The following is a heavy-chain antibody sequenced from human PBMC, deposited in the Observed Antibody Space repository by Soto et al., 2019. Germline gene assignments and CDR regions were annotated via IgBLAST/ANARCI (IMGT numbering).Heavy chain of an antibody. Sequence: QVQLVQSGAEVKKPGASVKVSCKASGYPFTSYGISWVRQAPGQGLEWMGWITAYNGNTNYAQKLQGRVTMTTDTSTSTAYMELRSLRSDDTAVYYCARDTPVDQQWLVHFDYWGQGTLVTVSS. D-gene: IGHD6-19*01. V-gene: IGHV1-18*04. J-gene: IGHJ4*02. CDR2: ITAYNGNT. CDR1: GYPFTSYG. CDR3: ARDTPVDQQWLVHFDY.